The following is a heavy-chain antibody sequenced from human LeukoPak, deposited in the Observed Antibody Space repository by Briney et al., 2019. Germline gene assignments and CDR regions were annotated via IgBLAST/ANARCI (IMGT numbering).Heavy chain of an antibody. CDR3: SRGPNGSGSKYYFDY. Sequence: TPSETLSLTCTVSGDSFTSVTDYWAWIRQPPGKGLEWIASGDYSGGTYYNPSLESRVAISADTSKNQFFLKLNSVTAADTAVYYCSRGPNGSGSKYYFDYWGQGSLVTVSS. CDR1: GDSFTSVTDY. V-gene: IGHV4-39*07. J-gene: IGHJ4*02. CDR2: GDYSGGT. D-gene: IGHD3-10*01.